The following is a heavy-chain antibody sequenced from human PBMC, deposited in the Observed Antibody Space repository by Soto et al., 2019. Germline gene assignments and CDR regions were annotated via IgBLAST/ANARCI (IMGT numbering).Heavy chain of an antibody. Sequence: PSETLSLTCTVSGGSISRYYWSWIRQPPGQGLEWIGYIYYSGSTNDNPSLKSRVTIPVDTSKNQCSLKLSSVTVADTAVYYCARESPSSPPNYYYDNRMDVWGQGTTVTV. D-gene: IGHD2-15*01. CDR1: GGSISRYY. V-gene: IGHV4-59*01. J-gene: IGHJ6*02. CDR2: IYYSGST. CDR3: ARESPSSPPNYYYDNRMDV.